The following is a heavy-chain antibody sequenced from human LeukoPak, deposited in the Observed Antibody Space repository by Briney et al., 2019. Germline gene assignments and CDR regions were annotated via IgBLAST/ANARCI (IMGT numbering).Heavy chain of an antibody. CDR2: IRKKVHSNTT. CDR1: GFTFSDHY. V-gene: IGHV3-72*01. CDR3: AKDLSTQWPNNYFDY. D-gene: IGHD5/OR15-5a*01. Sequence: GGSLRLSCAASGFTFSDHYMDWVRQAPGKGLEWVGRIRKKVHSNTTEYAASVKGRFTISRDDSNNSLYLQMNSLKTEDTAVYYCAKDLSTQWPNNYFDYWGQGTLVTVSS. J-gene: IGHJ4*02.